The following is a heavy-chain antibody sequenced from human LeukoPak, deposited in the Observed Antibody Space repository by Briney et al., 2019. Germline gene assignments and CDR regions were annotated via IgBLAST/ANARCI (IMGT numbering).Heavy chain of an antibody. CDR2: ISWNSGSI. CDR1: GFTFDDYA. CDR3: AKDRSTWTGWYFGL. J-gene: IGHJ2*01. V-gene: IGHV3-9*01. Sequence: GGSLRLSCTVSGFTFDDYAMHWVRQAPGKGLEWVSGISWNSGSIGYADSVKGRFTISRDNAKNSLYLQMNSLRAEDTALYYCAKDRSTWTGWYFGLWGRGTLVTVSS. D-gene: IGHD3/OR15-3a*01.